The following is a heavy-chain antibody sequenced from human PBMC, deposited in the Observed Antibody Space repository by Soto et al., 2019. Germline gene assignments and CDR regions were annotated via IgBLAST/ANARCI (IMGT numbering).Heavy chain of an antibody. CDR1: GYSFSYYG. CDR2: INPQNGNR. CDR3: ARDRRRGYYNSGFYS. D-gene: IGHD3-22*01. J-gene: IGHJ4*02. Sequence: QVQLVQSGAEVRKPGASVKVSCQGFGYSFSYYGVNWVRQAPGQGLEWMGWINPQNGNRNYAQKFEDRVTMTAVASTTTLYLELRSMKSDDTATYYCARDRRRGYYNSGFYSWGQGTLVTVSS. V-gene: IGHV1-18*01.